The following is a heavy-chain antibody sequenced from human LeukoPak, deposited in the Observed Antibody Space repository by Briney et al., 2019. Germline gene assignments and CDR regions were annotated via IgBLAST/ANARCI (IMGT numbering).Heavy chain of an antibody. D-gene: IGHD3-10*01. J-gene: IGHJ4*02. V-gene: IGHV4-34*01. CDR3: ARLVKIRSITMVRGVTRFDC. CDR1: GGSFSGYY. CDR2: INHSRTT. Sequence: SETLSLTCAVYGGSFSGYYWTWIRQPPGKGLEWIGEINHSRTTNYNPSLKSRVTISIDTSKSQFSLKLSSVTAADTAVYYCARLVKIRSITMVRGVTRFDCWGQGTLVTVSS.